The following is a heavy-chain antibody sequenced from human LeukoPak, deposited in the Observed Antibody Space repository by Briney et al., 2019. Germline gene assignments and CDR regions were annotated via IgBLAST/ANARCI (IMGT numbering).Heavy chain of an antibody. CDR3: ARDLVVPAAIPYYMDV. V-gene: IGHV3-21*01. D-gene: IGHD2-2*01. J-gene: IGHJ6*03. Sequence: SSSSSYIYYADSVKGRFTISRDNAKNSLYLQMNSPRAEDTAVYYCARDLVVPAAIPYYMDVWGKGTTVTVSS. CDR2: SSSSSYI.